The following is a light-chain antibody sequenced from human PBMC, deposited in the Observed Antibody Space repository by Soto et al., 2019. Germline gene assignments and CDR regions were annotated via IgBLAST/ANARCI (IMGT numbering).Light chain of an antibody. CDR3: QQYNSYSMLT. Sequence: DIQMTQSPSTLSASVGDRVTITCRASPSISSWLAWYQQKPGKAPKLLIYDASTLESGVPSRFSGSGSGTEFTLTISSLQPDDIATYYCQQYNSYSMLTFGGGTKVDIK. V-gene: IGKV1-5*01. CDR1: PSISSW. J-gene: IGKJ4*01. CDR2: DAS.